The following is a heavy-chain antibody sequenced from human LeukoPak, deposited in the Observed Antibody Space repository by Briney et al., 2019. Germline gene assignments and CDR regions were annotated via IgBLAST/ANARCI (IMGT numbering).Heavy chain of an antibody. CDR2: ISDSGGS. Sequence: SETLSLTCSVSGGSVSSGISYWSWIRQPPGEGLEWIAYISDSGGSDYNPSLRGRVTISLDTSKNQFSLRLTSVTAADTAVYHCARVPAAGTGPDYWGQGTLVTVSS. CDR1: GGSVSSGISY. D-gene: IGHD6-13*01. J-gene: IGHJ4*02. V-gene: IGHV4-61*01. CDR3: ARVPAAGTGPDY.